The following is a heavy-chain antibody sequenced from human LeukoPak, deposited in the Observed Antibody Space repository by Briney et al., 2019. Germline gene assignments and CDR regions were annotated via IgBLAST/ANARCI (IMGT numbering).Heavy chain of an antibody. CDR1: GFTFSSYC. V-gene: IGHV3-74*01. CDR2: INSDGSST. CDR3: ARDPKTYDFWSAYYYMDV. D-gene: IGHD3-3*01. Sequence: GSLRLSCAASGFTFSSYCMHWVRQAPGKGLVWVSRINSDGSSTSYADSVKGRFTISRDNAKNTLYLQMNSLRAEDTAVYYCARDPKTYDFWSAYYYMDVWGKGTTVTVSS. J-gene: IGHJ6*03.